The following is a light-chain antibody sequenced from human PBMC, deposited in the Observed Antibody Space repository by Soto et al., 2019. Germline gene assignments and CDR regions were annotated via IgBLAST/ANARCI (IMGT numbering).Light chain of an antibody. CDR3: QLYGTSPKT. Sequence: EIVLTQSPGTLSLSPGERATLSCRASETVAGSYLAWYQQKPGQAPRLLIHGVSTRATGIADRFSGSGSGTDFTLTISRLEPEDFAVYYCQLYGTSPKTFGQGTKVDIK. CDR1: ETVAGSY. V-gene: IGKV3-20*01. J-gene: IGKJ1*01. CDR2: GVS.